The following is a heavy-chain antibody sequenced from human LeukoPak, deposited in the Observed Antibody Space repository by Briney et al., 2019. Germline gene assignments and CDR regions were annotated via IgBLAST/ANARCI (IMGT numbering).Heavy chain of an antibody. D-gene: IGHD3-3*01. CDR3: AAQRGASLHDFWSTRLFDP. CDR1: VFILHTSA. CDR2: IVLGSGNT. J-gene: IGHJ5*02. V-gene: IGHV1-58*02. Sequence: GASVKVSCKAAVFILHTSAMQWVRQARGQRLEWIGWIVLGSGNTVYSHKFHARVIITRDMSTSTVYMELDSLGSEDTAVYYCAAQRGASLHDFWSTRLFDPWGQGTLVTVSS.